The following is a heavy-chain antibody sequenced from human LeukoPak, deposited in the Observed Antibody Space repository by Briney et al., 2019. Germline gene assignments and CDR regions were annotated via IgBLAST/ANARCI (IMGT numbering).Heavy chain of an antibody. CDR2: ISYDGSNK. D-gene: IGHD1-26*01. J-gene: IGHJ4*02. CDR1: GFTFSSYG. Sequence: PGRSLRLSCAASGFTFSSYGMHWVRQAPGKGLEWVAVISYDGSNKYYADSVKGRFTFSRDNSKNTLYLQMNSLRAEDTAVYYCAKDSGKVGAIDYWGQGTLVTVSS. V-gene: IGHV3-30*18. CDR3: AKDSGKVGAIDY.